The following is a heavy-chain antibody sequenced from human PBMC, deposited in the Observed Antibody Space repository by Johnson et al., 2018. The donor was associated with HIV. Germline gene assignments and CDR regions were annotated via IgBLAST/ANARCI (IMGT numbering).Heavy chain of an antibody. CDR3: AREIIAAADDI. Sequence: VQLVESGGGLVQPGRSLRLSCAASGFTFTNYWMNWVRQAPGKGLEWVAHINPDGSEKYYVDSVRGRFTISRDNAKNSLYLQLNSLRVEDTAVYYCAREIIAAADDIWGQGTMVTVSS. CDR1: GFTFTNYW. J-gene: IGHJ3*02. CDR2: INPDGSEK. V-gene: IGHV3-7*01. D-gene: IGHD6-13*01.